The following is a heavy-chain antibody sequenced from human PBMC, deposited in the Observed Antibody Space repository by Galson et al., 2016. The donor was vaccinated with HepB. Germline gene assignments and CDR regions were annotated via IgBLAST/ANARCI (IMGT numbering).Heavy chain of an antibody. CDR3: ARVGPTRWSYAYFDF. D-gene: IGHD2-2*01. Sequence: CKASGYTFTDSYIHWVRQAPGQGLEWLGWINPNGGGTNSAQKFQGRVTLTRDMSISTAYLELDRLTSDDAAMYFCARVGPTRWSYAYFDFWGQGTLVTVSS. V-gene: IGHV1-2*02. CDR2: INPNGGGT. J-gene: IGHJ4*02. CDR1: GYTFTDSY.